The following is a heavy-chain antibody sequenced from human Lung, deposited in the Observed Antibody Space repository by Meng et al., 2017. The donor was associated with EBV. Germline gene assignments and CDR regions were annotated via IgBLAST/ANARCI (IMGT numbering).Heavy chain of an antibody. Sequence: VPLVVCGGGLGMPGGSLRLSCEASGLTFSDYYISWIRQAPGKGLELVSDISSSGSTIYYADSVKGRFTISRDNPKNSLYLQMNSLRAEDTAVYYCARGRHSSNWYGGPFDNWGQGTLVTVSS. CDR1: GLTFSDYY. V-gene: IGHV3-11*01. CDR2: ISSSGSTI. J-gene: IGHJ4*02. D-gene: IGHD6-13*01. CDR3: ARGRHSSNWYGGPFDN.